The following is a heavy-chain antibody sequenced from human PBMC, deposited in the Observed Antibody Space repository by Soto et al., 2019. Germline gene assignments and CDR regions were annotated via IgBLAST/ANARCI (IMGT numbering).Heavy chain of an antibody. CDR2: VSGYNGET. Sequence: QVQLVQSGAEVKKPGASVKVSCKASGYTFTKFGISWVRQAPGQGLEWMGWVSGYNGETSYAQSLQGRVTMTTDTSTTTAYMELRSLRCDDTAVFYCAREGLGIYYYNGMDVWGQGTTVTVSS. CDR1: GYTFTKFG. J-gene: IGHJ6*02. V-gene: IGHV1-18*01. D-gene: IGHD6-19*01. CDR3: AREGLGIYYYNGMDV.